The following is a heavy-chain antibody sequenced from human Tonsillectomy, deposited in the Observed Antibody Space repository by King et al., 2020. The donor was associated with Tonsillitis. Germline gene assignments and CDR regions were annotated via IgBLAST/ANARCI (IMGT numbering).Heavy chain of an antibody. J-gene: IGHJ6*02. Sequence: QLVQSGAEVKRPGASVKVSCKASGYTFTIYAIHWVRQAPGQRLEWMGWLNTDNGNPKYSQKFQGRVTITRDTSASTAYMELTRLRSEDTAVHYCARGSRGSGKSYNVGSYYYYGMDVWGQGTTVTVSS. V-gene: IGHV1-3*04. CDR2: LNTDNGNP. D-gene: IGHD3-10*01. CDR1: GYTFTIYA. CDR3: ARGSRGSGKSYNVGSYYYYGMDV.